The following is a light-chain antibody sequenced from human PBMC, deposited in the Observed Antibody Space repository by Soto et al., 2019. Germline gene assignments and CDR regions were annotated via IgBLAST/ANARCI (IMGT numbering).Light chain of an antibody. CDR2: GAS. CDR1: QSVSSY. J-gene: IGKJ4*01. Sequence: EIGFTQSPATLSLSPGERATLSCRASQSVSSYLAWYQQKAGQAPRLLIYGASNRATGIPARFSGSVSGTDFTLTISSLEPEDFAVYYCQQRSNWRWLTFGGGTKVDIK. V-gene: IGKV3-11*01. CDR3: QQRSNWRWLT.